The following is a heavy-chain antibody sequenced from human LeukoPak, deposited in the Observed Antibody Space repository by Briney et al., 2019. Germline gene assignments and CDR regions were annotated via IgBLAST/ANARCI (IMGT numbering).Heavy chain of an antibody. CDR2: ISSSSSYI. CDR3: ARAYILTGYNYYYGMDV. D-gene: IGHD3-9*01. CDR1: GFTFSSYS. J-gene: IGHJ6*02. V-gene: IGHV3-21*01. Sequence: GGSLRLSCAASGFTFSSYSMNRVRQAPGKGLEWVSSISSSSSYIYYADSVKGRFTISRDNAKNSLYLQMNSLRAEDTAVYYCARAYILTGYNYYYGMDVWGQGTTVTVSS.